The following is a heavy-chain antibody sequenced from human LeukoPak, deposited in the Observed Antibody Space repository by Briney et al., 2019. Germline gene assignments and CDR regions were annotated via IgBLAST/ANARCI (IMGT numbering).Heavy chain of an antibody. Sequence: PSETLSLTSAVYGGSFSGYYWSWIRQPPRKGLEWIGEINHSGSTNYNPSLKSRVTISVDTSKNQFSLKLSSVTAADTAVYYCARKYYYDSSCPPFDYWGQGTLVTVSS. CDR2: INHSGST. CDR1: GGSFSGYY. D-gene: IGHD3-22*01. V-gene: IGHV4-34*01. J-gene: IGHJ4*02. CDR3: ARKYYYDSSCPPFDY.